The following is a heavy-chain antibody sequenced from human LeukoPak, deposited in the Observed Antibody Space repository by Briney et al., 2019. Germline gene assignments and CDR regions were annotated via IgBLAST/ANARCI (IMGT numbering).Heavy chain of an antibody. V-gene: IGHV3-72*01. CDR2: TRNKANSYTT. D-gene: IGHD3-10*01. J-gene: IGHJ3*02. Sequence: GGSLRLSCAASGFTFSDHYMDWVRQAPGKGLGWVGRTRNKANSYTTEYAASVKGRFTISRDDSKNSLYLQMNSLKTEDTAVYYCARAMEYYYGSGSSAFDIWGQGTMVTVSS. CDR1: GFTFSDHY. CDR3: ARAMEYYYGSGSSAFDI.